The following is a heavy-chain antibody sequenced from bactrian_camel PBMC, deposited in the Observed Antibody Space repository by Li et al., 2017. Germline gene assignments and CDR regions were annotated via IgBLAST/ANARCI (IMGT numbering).Heavy chain of an antibody. Sequence: HVQLVESGGGLVQPGGSLTLSCAASGFPFSLSDMTWVRQVPEKGREWVSTIAYYDGKNTSYTDYEDSVKGRFTISKDIAKNTLFLQMNRLKPEDTATYYCAADNPDECSWTRGGGFPDEWNYEGQGTQVTVS. CDR2: IAYYDGKNT. J-gene: IGHJ4*01. D-gene: IGHD6*01. V-gene: IGHV3-2*01. CDR3: AADNPDECSWTRGGGFPDEWNY. CDR1: GFPFSLSD.